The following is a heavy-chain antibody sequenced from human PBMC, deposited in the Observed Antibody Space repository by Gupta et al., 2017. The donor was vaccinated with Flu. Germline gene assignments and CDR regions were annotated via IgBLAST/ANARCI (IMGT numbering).Heavy chain of an antibody. Sequence: QVQLVQSGAEVKRPGSSVRVSCIVSGGSFSTYAISWVRQAPGQGLEWMGVITPVFVTPNYAQNFQGRVTLTADESTNTVYMELSSLTSEDAAIYYCATRTYCGGDCSLSLVYWGQGTLVTVSS. CDR3: ATRTYCGGDCSLSLVY. D-gene: IGHD2-21*02. J-gene: IGHJ4*02. CDR1: GGSFSTYA. CDR2: ITPVFVTP. V-gene: IGHV1-69*01.